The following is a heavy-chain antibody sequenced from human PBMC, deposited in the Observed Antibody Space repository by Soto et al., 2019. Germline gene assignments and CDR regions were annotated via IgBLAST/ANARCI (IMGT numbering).Heavy chain of an antibody. CDR3: ARDSLAYCGGDCYSSLIYGMDV. CDR2: ISYDGSNK. V-gene: IGHV3-30-3*01. J-gene: IGHJ6*02. D-gene: IGHD2-21*02. Sequence: PGGSLRLSCAASGFTFSSYAMHWVRQAPGKGLEWVAVISYDGSNKYYADSVKGRFTISRDNSKNTLYLQMNSLRAEDTAVYYCARDSLAYCGGDCYSSLIYGMDVWGQGTTVTVSS. CDR1: GFTFSSYA.